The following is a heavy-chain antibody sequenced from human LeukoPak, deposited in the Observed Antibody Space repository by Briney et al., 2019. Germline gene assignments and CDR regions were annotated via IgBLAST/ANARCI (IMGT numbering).Heavy chain of an antibody. CDR3: ARGRFLDAFDI. J-gene: IGHJ3*02. Sequence: ASETLSLTCTVSGGSINSTNYYWGWIRQPPGKGLEWIGSIYYSGSTYYNPSLRSRVTISVDTSKNQFSLKLTSVTAADTAVYYCARGRFLDAFDIWGQGTMVTVSS. CDR2: IYYSGST. V-gene: IGHV4-39*07. D-gene: IGHD3-3*01. CDR1: GGSINSTNYY.